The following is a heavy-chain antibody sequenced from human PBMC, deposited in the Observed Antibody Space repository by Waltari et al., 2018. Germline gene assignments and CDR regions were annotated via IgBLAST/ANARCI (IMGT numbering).Heavy chain of an antibody. Sequence: QVQLVQSGAEVKKPGASVKVSCKASGYTFTGYYMHWVLQAPGQGLEWMGRINPNSGGTNYAQKFQGRVTMTRDTSISTAYMELGRLRSDDTAVYYCARGAQVAAAGIPFDYWGQGTLVTVSS. CDR3: ARGAQVAAAGIPFDY. CDR2: INPNSGGT. V-gene: IGHV1-2*06. CDR1: GYTFTGYY. D-gene: IGHD6-13*01. J-gene: IGHJ4*02.